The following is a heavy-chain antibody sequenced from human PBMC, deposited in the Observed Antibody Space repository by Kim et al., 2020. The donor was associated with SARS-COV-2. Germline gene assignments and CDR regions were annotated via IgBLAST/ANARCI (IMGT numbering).Heavy chain of an antibody. CDR1: GFTFSSYG. J-gene: IGHJ4*02. D-gene: IGHD2-2*01. Sequence: GGSLRLSCAASGFTFSSYGMHWVRQAPGKGLEWVAVIWYDGSNKYYADSVKGRFTISRDNSKNTLYLQMNSLRAEDTAVYYCARDPAVVPAATAFDYWGQGTLVTVSS. CDR2: IWYDGSNK. CDR3: ARDPAVVPAATAFDY. V-gene: IGHV3-33*01.